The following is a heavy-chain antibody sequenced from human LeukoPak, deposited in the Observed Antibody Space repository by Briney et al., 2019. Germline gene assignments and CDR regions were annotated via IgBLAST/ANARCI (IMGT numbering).Heavy chain of an antibody. Sequence: SGPALVKPTQTLTLTCTFSGFPLSTSGMCVSWIRQPPGKALEWLARIDWDDDKYYSTSLKTRLTISKDTSKNQVVLTMTNMDPVDTATYYCARTTTAVGAEPFDYWGQGTLVTVSS. D-gene: IGHD1-26*01. CDR1: GFPLSTSGMC. J-gene: IGHJ4*02. CDR3: ARTTTAVGAEPFDY. V-gene: IGHV2-70*11. CDR2: IDWDDDK.